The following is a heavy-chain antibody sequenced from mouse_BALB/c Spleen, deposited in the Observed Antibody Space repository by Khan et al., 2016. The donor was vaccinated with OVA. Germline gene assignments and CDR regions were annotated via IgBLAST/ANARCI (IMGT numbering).Heavy chain of an antibody. CDR3: TRDGNYAHWYFDV. CDR1: AFTFSSYT. J-gene: IGHJ1*01. V-gene: IGHV5-6-4*01. D-gene: IGHD2-1*01. Sequence: EVELVESGGGLVKPGGSLKLSCAASAFTFSSYTMSWVHQTPEKRLDWVATISSGGTYTYYPDSVKGRFTISRDNAKNTLYLQMSSLKSEDTAMYYCTRDGNYAHWYFDVWGAGTTVTVSS. CDR2: ISSGGTYT.